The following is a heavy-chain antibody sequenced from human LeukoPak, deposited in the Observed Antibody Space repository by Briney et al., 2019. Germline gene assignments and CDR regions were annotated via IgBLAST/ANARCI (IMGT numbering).Heavy chain of an antibody. Sequence: GGSLRLSCAASGFTFSDYYMSWIRQAPGKGLEWVLYISSSGSTIYYADSVKGRFTISRDNAKNSLYPQMNSLRAEDTAVYYCARAHYYDSSGLDFWGQGTLVTVSS. V-gene: IGHV3-11*04. D-gene: IGHD3-22*01. CDR1: GFTFSDYY. J-gene: IGHJ4*02. CDR3: ARAHYYDSSGLDF. CDR2: ISSSGSTI.